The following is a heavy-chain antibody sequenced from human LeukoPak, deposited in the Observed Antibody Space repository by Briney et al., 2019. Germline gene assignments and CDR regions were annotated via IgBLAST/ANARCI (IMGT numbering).Heavy chain of an antibody. CDR1: GFTVSSNY. V-gene: IGHV3-53*01. D-gene: IGHD6-25*01. CDR3: ARVFTAAEGYYFDY. J-gene: IGHJ4*02. Sequence: PGGSLRLSCAASGFTVSSNYTSWVRQAPGKGLEWVSVIYSGGSTYYADSVKGRFTISRDNSKNTLYLQMNSLRAEDTAVYYCARVFTAAEGYYFDYWGQGTLVTVSS. CDR2: IYSGGST.